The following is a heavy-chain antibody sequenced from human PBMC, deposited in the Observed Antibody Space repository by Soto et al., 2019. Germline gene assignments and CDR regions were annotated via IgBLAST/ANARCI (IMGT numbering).Heavy chain of an antibody. CDR3: AKDKISGLFDY. V-gene: IGHV4-39*02. Sequence: SETLSLTCTVSGGSISSSSYYWGWIRQAPGKGMEWIGSIYYSGSTYYNPSLKSRVTISVDTSKNQFSLKLTSVTAADTAVYYYAKDKISGLFDYWGQGTLDTVSS. CDR2: IYYSGST. CDR1: GGSISSSSYY. J-gene: IGHJ4*02. D-gene: IGHD2-15*01.